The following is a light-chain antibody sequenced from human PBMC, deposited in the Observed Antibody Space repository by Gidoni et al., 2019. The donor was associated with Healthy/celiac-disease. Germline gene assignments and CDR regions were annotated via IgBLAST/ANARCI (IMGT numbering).Light chain of an antibody. J-gene: IGKJ2*01. CDR3: QQSYSTPYT. CDR1: QSISSY. CDR2: AAS. Sequence: DIQEAPAPSSLSASVGDRVTITCRASQSISSYLNWYQQKPGKAPKLLIYAASSLQSGVPSRFSGSGSGTDFTLTISSLQPEDFATYYCQQSYSTPYTFGQGTKLEIK. V-gene: IGKV1-39*01.